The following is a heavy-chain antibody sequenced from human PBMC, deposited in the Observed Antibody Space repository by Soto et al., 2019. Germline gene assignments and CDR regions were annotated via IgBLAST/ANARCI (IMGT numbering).Heavy chain of an antibody. J-gene: IGHJ4*02. V-gene: IGHV1-69*13. CDR1: GCTFSSYA. CDR2: IIPIFGTA. CDR3: AREYPPDY. Sequence: SVTVSCKASGCTFSSYAISWVRQAPGQGLEWLGGIIPIFGTANYAQKFQGRVTITADESTSTAYMELSSLRSEDTAVYYCAREYPPDYWGQGTLVTVSS.